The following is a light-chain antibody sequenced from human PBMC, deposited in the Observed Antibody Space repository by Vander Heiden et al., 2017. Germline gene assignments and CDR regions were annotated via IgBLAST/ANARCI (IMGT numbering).Light chain of an antibody. CDR3: MQALQTPIT. J-gene: IGKJ5*01. Sequence: DIVMTQSPLSLSVTTGEPASILCRPSQSLQHTNGHNYLEWYQQNAGHSPQLLIYLGSNRACGVPNRFSGSGSGTDFTLIISRVEAEDVGVYYCMQALQTPITFGQGTRLEIK. CDR2: LGS. V-gene: IGKV2-28*01. CDR1: QSLQHTNGHNY.